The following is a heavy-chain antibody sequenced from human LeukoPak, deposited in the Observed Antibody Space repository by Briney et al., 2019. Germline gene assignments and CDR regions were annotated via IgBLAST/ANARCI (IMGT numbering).Heavy chain of an antibody. J-gene: IGHJ4*02. CDR3: ARDHCRGYYDSSGYYCLIDY. D-gene: IGHD3-22*01. Sequence: SETLSLTCTVSGGSSSSYYWSWIRQPPGKGLEWIGYIYYSGSTNYNPSLKSRVTILVDTSKNQFSLRLSSVTAADTAVYYCARDHCRGYYDSSGYYCLIDYWGQGTLVTVSS. CDR1: GGSSSSYY. CDR2: IYYSGST. V-gene: IGHV4-59*01.